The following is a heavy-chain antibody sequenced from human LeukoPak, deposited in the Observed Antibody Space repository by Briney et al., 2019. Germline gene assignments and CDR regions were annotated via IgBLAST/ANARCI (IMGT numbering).Heavy chain of an antibody. Sequence: ASVKISCKSCGDTFNSDHLHGVRQAPGHEFEWMGILNPSGGRTRNAEKFQDRLFLTMAMSTNTVYMELNSVTSEDTAVYYCATGADILTPFDNWGQESLVTVSS. D-gene: IGHD3-9*01. CDR1: GDTFNSDH. J-gene: IGHJ4*02. CDR2: LNPSGGRT. CDR3: ATGADILTPFDN. V-gene: IGHV1-46*02.